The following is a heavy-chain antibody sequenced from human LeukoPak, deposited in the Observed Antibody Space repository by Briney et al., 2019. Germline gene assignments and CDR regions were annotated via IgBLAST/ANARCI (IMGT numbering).Heavy chain of an antibody. D-gene: IGHD4-17*01. CDR2: INHSGST. V-gene: IGHV4-34*01. CDR1: GGSFSGYY. J-gene: IGHJ4*02. Sequence: SETLSLTCAVYGGSFSGYYWSWIRQPPGKGLEWIGEINHSGSTNYNPSLKGRVTISVDRSKNQFSLKLSSVTAADTAVYYCVRAHDYGGYADYWGQGTLVTVSS. CDR3: VRAHDYGGYADY.